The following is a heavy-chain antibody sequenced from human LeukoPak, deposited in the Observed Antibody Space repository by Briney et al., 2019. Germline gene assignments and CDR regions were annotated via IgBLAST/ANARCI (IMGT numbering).Heavy chain of an antibody. CDR2: IYYSGST. Sequence: PSETLSLTCTVSGGSISSSSYYWGWIRQPPGKGLEWIGSIYYSGSTYYNPSLKSRVTISVDTSKNQFSLKLSSVTAADTAVYYCARDPRVFYGMDVWGQGTTVTVSS. D-gene: IGHD6-13*01. CDR3: ARDPRVFYGMDV. CDR1: GGSISSSSYY. V-gene: IGHV4-39*07. J-gene: IGHJ6*02.